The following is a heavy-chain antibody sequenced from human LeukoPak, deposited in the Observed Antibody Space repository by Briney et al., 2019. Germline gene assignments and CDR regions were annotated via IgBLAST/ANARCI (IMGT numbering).Heavy chain of an antibody. V-gene: IGHV3-30*04. J-gene: IGHJ5*02. CDR1: GFTFSSYA. D-gene: IGHD3-9*01. Sequence: GGSLRLSCAASGFTFSSYAMHWVRQAPGKGLEWVAVISYDGSNKYYADSVKGRFTISRDNSKNTLYLQMNSLRAEDTAVYYSARDQDYDILTGYPSGWFDPWGQGTLVTVSS. CDR3: ARDQDYDILTGYPSGWFDP. CDR2: ISYDGSNK.